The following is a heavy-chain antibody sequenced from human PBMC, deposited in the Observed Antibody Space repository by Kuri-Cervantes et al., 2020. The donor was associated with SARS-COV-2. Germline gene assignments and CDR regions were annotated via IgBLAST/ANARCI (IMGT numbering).Heavy chain of an antibody. CDR3: ARWIAAALDY. J-gene: IGHJ4*02. CDR2: INHSGST. Sequence: LRLSCAVYGGSFSGYYWSWIRQPPGKGLEWIGEINHSGSTNYNPSLKSRVTISVDTSKNQFSLKLSSVTAADTAVYYCARWIAAALDYWGQGTLVTVSS. D-gene: IGHD6-13*01. CDR1: GGSFSGYY. V-gene: IGHV4-34*01.